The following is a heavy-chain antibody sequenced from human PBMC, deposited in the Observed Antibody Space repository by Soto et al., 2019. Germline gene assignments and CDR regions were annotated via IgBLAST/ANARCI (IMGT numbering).Heavy chain of an antibody. CDR2: IYYSGST. J-gene: IGHJ6*02. CDR3: ARGGDIAVVVAATPPYYYGMDV. V-gene: IGHV4-39*01. CDR1: GGSISSSSYY. D-gene: IGHD2-15*01. Sequence: SETLSLTCTVSGGSISSSSYYWGWIRQPPGKGLEWIGSIYYSGSTYYNPSLKSRVTISVDTSKNQFSLKLSSVTAADTAVYYCARGGDIAVVVAATPPYYYGMDVWGQGTTVTVSS.